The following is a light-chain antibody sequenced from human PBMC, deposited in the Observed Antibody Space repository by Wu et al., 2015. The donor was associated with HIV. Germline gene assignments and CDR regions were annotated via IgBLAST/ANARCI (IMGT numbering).Light chain of an antibody. CDR3: QQYNSYSWT. J-gene: IGKJ1*01. CDR1: QSISRY. V-gene: IGKV1-5*03. CDR2: KAS. Sequence: DIQMTQSPSTLSASVGDRVTITCRASQSISRYLAWYQQKPGKAPNLLIYKASTLDSGVPSRFSGSGSGTEFTLTISSLQTDDFATYYCQQYNSYSWTFGQGTKVEIK.